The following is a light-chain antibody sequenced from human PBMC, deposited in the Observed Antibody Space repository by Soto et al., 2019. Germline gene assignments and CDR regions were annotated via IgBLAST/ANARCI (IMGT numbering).Light chain of an antibody. Sequence: QSVLTQPASVSGSPGQSITISCAGTSRDIGSCDLVSWYQQHPGKVPKLIIPDVNKRPSGVSDRFSGSKSGNTASLTISGLQAEDEAEYYCCSYAGRTTTYVLGTGTKVPVL. V-gene: IGLV2-23*02. J-gene: IGLJ1*01. CDR1: SRDIGSCDL. CDR2: DVN. CDR3: CSYAGRTTTYV.